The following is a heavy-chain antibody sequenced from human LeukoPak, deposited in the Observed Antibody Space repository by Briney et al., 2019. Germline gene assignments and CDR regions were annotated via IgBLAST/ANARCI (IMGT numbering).Heavy chain of an antibody. V-gene: IGHV3-23*01. CDR2: ISGSGGST. D-gene: IGHD3-22*01. CDR1: GFTFSSYA. J-gene: IGHJ4*02. Sequence: GGSLRLSCAASGFTFSSYAMSWVRQAPGKGLEWVSAISGSGGSTYYADSVKGRFTISRDNSKNTLYLQMNSLRAEDTAVYYCAKGLYSSGYYYVPLGYWGQGTLVTASS. CDR3: AKGLYSSGYYYVPLGY.